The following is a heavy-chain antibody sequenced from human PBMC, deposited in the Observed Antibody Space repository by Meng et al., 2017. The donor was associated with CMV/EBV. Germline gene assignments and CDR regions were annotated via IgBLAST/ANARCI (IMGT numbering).Heavy chain of an antibody. CDR2: IYTSGST. D-gene: IGHD2-15*01. CDR1: GGSISSYY. CDR3: ARAAVDLSKDYFDY. V-gene: IGHV4-4*07. J-gene: IGHJ4*02. Sequence: QVQLQESGPGLVKPSETLSLTCTVSGGSISSYYWSWIRQPAGKGLEWIVRIYTSGSTNYNPSLKSRVTMSVDTSKNQFSLKLSSVTAADTAVYYCARAAVDLSKDYFDYWGQGTLVTVSS.